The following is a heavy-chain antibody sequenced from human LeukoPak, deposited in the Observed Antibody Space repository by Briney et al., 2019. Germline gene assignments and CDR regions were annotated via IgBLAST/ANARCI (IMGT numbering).Heavy chain of an antibody. V-gene: IGHV3-7*01. J-gene: IGHJ4*02. D-gene: IGHD1-26*01. CDR2: IKQDGSEQ. CDR3: ARDWREPH. CDR1: GFIFSNSW. Sequence: PGGSLRLSCAASGFIFSNSWMTWVRQAPGKGLEWVANIKQDGSEQYYVDSVKGRFTISRDNAKNSLYLQMNSLRAEDTAVYYCARDWREPHWGQGTLVTVSS.